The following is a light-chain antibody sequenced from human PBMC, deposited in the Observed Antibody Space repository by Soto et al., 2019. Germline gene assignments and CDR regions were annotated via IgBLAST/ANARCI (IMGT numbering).Light chain of an antibody. V-gene: IGKV3-20*01. CDR3: QQYSISPET. J-gene: IGKJ1*01. CDR2: GTS. Sequence: EIVLTQSPGTLSLSPGERATLSCRASQSVRSTYLAWYQQKPGQAPRLLIYGTSSRATGIPDRFSGSGSGTDFTLTISRLEPEDFAVYYCQQYSISPETFGQGTKVEIK. CDR1: QSVRSTY.